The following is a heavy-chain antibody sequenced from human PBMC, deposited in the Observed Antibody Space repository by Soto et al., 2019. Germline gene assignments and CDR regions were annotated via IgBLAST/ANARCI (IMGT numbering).Heavy chain of an antibody. CDR2: IIPIFGPA. Sequence: SVKVSCKASGGTFSSYAISWVRQAPGQGLGWMRGIIPIFGPANYAQKFPGRVTITADESTSTAYMELSSLRSEDTAVYYCSRERYSSGWYPTYYYYYGMDVWGQGTTVTVSS. J-gene: IGHJ6*02. CDR3: SRERYSSGWYPTYYYYYGMDV. V-gene: IGHV1-69*13. D-gene: IGHD6-19*01. CDR1: GGTFSSYA.